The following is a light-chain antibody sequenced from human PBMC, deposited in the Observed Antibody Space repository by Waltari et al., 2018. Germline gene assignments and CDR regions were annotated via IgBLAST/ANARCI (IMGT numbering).Light chain of an antibody. CDR3: HAYGSART. V-gene: IGKV3-20*01. CDR2: GVS. CDR1: QVVSNDQ. Sequence: ETSLTQSPGTLSLSLGERATLSCRASQVVSNDQLAWYQKRPGPAPRLLIYGVSSRATGVPDRFSGSGSGTDFTLTISRLEPEDFAVYYCHAYGSARTFGQGSKVEVK. J-gene: IGKJ1*01.